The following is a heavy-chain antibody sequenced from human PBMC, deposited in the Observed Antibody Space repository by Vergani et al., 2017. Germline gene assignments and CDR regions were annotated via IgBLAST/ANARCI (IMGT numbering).Heavy chain of an antibody. V-gene: IGHV1-46*01. CDR1: GYTFTSYY. Sequence: QVQLVQSGAEVKKPGASVKVSYKASGYTFTSYYMHWVRQAPGQGLEWMGIINPSGGSTSYAQKFQGRVTMTRDTSTSTAYMELSSLRSEDTAVYYCARGGSYDIYDDAFDIWGQGTMVTVSS. J-gene: IGHJ3*02. D-gene: IGHD3-9*01. CDR2: INPSGGST. CDR3: ARGGSYDIYDDAFDI.